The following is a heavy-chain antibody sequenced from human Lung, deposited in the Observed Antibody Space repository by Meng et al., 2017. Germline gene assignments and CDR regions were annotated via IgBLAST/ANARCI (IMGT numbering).Heavy chain of an antibody. V-gene: IGHV4-34*01. J-gene: IGHJ4*02. CDR2: INHSGST. D-gene: IGHD4-11*01. CDR3: ARGPTTMAHDFDY. CDR1: GGSFSDYY. Sequence: QVQLQRWGVGLFKPSETLSRTGVVSGGSFSDYYWSWIRQPPGKGLEWIGEINHSGSTNYNPSLESRATISVDTSQNNLSLKLSSVTAADSAVYYCARGPTTMAHDFDYWGQGTLVTVSS.